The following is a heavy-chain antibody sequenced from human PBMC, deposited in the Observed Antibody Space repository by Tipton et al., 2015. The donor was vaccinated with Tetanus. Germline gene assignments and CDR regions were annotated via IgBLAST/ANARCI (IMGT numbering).Heavy chain of an antibody. Sequence: SLRLSCAASGFTFSSYAMNWVRQAPGKGLEWVSAISGGGVSTYYADSVKGRSTISRDNSKNTLYLQMNSLRADDTAVYFCAKSEARLGTSSSLDWGQGTLVTVSS. CDR3: AKSEARLGTSSSLD. D-gene: IGHD6-6*01. V-gene: IGHV3-23*01. CDR1: GFTFSSYA. J-gene: IGHJ4*02. CDR2: ISGGGVST.